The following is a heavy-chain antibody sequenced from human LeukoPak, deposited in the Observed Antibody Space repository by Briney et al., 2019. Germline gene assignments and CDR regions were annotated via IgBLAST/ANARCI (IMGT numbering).Heavy chain of an antibody. V-gene: IGHV4-34*01. Sequence: PSETLSLTCAVYGGSFSGYYWSWIRQPPGKGLEWIGEINHSGSTNYNPSLKSRVTISVDTSKNQFSLKLSSVTAADTAVYYCATGIAARPLLFNYWGQGTLVTVSS. CDR3: ATGIAARPLLFNY. D-gene: IGHD6-6*01. CDR2: INHSGST. J-gene: IGHJ4*02. CDR1: GGSFSGYY.